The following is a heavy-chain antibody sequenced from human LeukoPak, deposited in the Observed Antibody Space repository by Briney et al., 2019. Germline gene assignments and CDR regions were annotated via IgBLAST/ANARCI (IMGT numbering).Heavy chain of an antibody. J-gene: IGHJ4*02. CDR2: IYPGNSHT. V-gene: IGHV5-51*01. D-gene: IGHD6-13*01. Sequence: GESLKISCQGSGYNFATYWIVWVRQMPGKGLEWMGIIYPGNSHTRYSPSFQGQVTIPADTSISTAYLHWSRLQSSDTAMYYCAKFHATWYGDTWGQGTLVTVSS. CDR1: GYNFATYW. CDR3: AKFHATWYGDT.